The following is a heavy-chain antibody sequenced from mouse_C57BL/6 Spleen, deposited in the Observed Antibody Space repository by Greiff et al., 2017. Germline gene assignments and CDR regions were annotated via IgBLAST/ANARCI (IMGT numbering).Heavy chain of an antibody. Sequence: VQLQQSGAELVRPGTSVKVSCKASGYAFTNYLIEWVKQRPGQGLEWIGVINPGSGGTNYNGKFKGKATLTADKSSSTAYMQLSSLTSEDSAVYFCARSFSFSYFDYWGQGTTLTVSS. J-gene: IGHJ2*01. CDR2: INPGSGGT. CDR1: GYAFTNYL. V-gene: IGHV1-54*01. CDR3: ARSFSFSYFDY.